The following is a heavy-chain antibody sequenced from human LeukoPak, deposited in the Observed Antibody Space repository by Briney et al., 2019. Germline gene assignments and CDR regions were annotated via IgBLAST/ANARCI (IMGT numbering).Heavy chain of an antibody. D-gene: IGHD5-18*01. CDR2: IYHSGST. CDR1: VGSLSSGGYS. CDR3: ARALYRGYSYGYVGGDWFDP. J-gene: IGHJ5*02. V-gene: IGHV4-30-2*01. Sequence: ASQTLSLTCAVSVGSLSSGGYSWSWIRQPPGKGLEWIGYIYHSGSTYYNPSLKSRVTISVDRSKNQFSLKLSSVTAADTAVYYCARALYRGYSYGYVGGDWFDPWGQGTLVTVSS.